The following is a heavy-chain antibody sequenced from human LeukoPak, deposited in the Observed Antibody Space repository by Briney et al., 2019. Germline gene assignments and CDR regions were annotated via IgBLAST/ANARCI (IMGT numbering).Heavy chain of an antibody. J-gene: IGHJ4*02. Sequence: GGSLRLSCEASGFIFTTSAISWVRQSPGKGLEWLAIISFDGAYRYYADSVKGRFTISRDISKNTFYLQMSSLTADDAALYYCAKDQQGGAGSGRFDYWGQGTLVTVSS. D-gene: IGHD3-10*01. CDR3: AKDQQGGAGSGRFDY. CDR1: GFIFTTSA. V-gene: IGHV3-30*04. CDR2: ISFDGAYR.